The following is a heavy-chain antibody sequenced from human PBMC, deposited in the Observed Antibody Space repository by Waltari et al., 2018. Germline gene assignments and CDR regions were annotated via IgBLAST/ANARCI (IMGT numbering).Heavy chain of an antibody. CDR2: IVPVLQMT. CDR3: ALSPQQLLAFDF. J-gene: IGHJ3*01. V-gene: IGHV1-69*04. D-gene: IGHD6-13*01. Sequence: QVQVMQSGAAMKQPGSSVKVSCTVSGYTFNRYAVSWVRQAPGQGLEWRGRIVPVLQMTNYAQRFRGRITLTASTSATTAFMDLSGLRSEDTAVYYCALSPQQLLAFDFWGQGTMVTVSS. CDR1: GYTFNRYA.